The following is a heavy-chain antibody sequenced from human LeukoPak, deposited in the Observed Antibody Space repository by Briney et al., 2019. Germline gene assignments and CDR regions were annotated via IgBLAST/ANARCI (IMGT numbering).Heavy chain of an antibody. D-gene: IGHD3-10*01. J-gene: IGHJ6*02. CDR1: GGSISSYY. CDR3: AGGFGESRGYYYYGMDV. CDR2: IYTSGST. Sequence: DPSETLSLTCTVSGGSISSYYWSWIRQPAGKGLEWIGRIYTSGSTNYNPSLKSRVTMSVDTSKNQFSLKLSSVTAADTAVYYCAGGFGESRGYYYYGMDVWGQGTTVTVSS. V-gene: IGHV4-4*07.